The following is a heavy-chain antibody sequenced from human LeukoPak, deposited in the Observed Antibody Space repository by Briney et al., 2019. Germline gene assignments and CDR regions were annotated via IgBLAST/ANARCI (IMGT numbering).Heavy chain of an antibody. Sequence: ASVKVSCKASGYTFTGYYMHWVRQAPGRGLEWMGWINPNSGGTNYAQKFQGRVTMTRDTSISTAYMELSRLRSDDTAVYYCARGGGIAGPNWFDPWGQGTLVTVSS. J-gene: IGHJ5*02. V-gene: IGHV1-2*02. CDR2: INPNSGGT. CDR1: GYTFTGYY. CDR3: ARGGGIAGPNWFDP. D-gene: IGHD6-13*01.